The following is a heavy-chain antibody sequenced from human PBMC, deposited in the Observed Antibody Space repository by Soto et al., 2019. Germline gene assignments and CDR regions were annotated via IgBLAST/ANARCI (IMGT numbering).Heavy chain of an antibody. V-gene: IGHV1-58*01. Sequence: SVKVSCKASGFTFTSSAVQWVRQARGQRLEWIGWIVVGSGNTNYAQKFQERVTITRDMSTSTAYMELSSLRSEDTAVYYCAATTGYSSGWASYYYCYGMDVWGQGTTVTVSS. CDR2: IVVGSGNT. CDR3: AATTGYSSGWASYYYCYGMDV. CDR1: GFTFTSSA. J-gene: IGHJ6*02. D-gene: IGHD6-19*01.